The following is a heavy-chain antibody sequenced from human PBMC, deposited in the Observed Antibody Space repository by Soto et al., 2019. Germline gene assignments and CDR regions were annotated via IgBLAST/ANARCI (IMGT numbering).Heavy chain of an antibody. Sequence: PGGSLRLSCVASGFDFSDFHISWVRQAPGKGLEWISYISSSLGHTDYAESVKGRFTISRDNAKSSVFLEMSDLRSDDTAVYYCADNWNLGLNFWGQGTLVTVSS. CDR3: ADNWNLGLNF. V-gene: IGHV3-11*03. CDR1: GFDFSDFH. J-gene: IGHJ4*02. CDR2: ISSSLGHT. D-gene: IGHD1-1*01.